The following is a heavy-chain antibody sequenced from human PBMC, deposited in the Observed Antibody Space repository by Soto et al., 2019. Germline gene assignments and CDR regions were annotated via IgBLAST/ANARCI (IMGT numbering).Heavy chain of an antibody. V-gene: IGHV3-23*01. CDR3: AKVGGSSSSLLMNAFDI. CDR2: ISGSGGST. J-gene: IGHJ3*02. CDR1: GFTFSSYA. D-gene: IGHD6-6*01. Sequence: GGSLRLSCAASGFTFSSYAMSWVRQAPGKGLEWVSAISGSGGSTYYADSVKGRFTISRDNSKNTLYLQMNSLRAEDTAVYYCAKVGGSSSSLLMNAFDIWGQGTMVTVSS.